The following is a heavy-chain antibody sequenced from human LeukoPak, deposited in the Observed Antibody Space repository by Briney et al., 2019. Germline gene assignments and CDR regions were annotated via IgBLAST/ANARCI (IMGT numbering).Heavy chain of an antibody. CDR3: ARGIAAAAPDY. V-gene: IGHV1-69*05. D-gene: IGHD6-13*01. CDR2: IIPIFGTA. J-gene: IGHJ4*02. CDR1: GGAFSSYA. Sequence: SVKGSCKASGGAFSSYAISWVRQAPGQGLEWMGGIIPIFGTANYAQKFQGRVTITTDESTSTAYMELSSLRSEDTAVYYCARGIAAAAPDYWGQGTLVTVSS.